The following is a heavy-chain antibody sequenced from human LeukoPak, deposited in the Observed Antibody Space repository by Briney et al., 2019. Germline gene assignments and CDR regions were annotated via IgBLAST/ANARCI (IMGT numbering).Heavy chain of an antibody. CDR2: INHSGST. CDR1: GISFSAHG. Sequence: GSLRLSCAASGISFSAHGMHWVRQAPGKGLEWIGEINHSGSTNYNPSLKSRVTISVDTSKNQFSLKLSSVTAADTAVYYCASTRGVSDYWGQGTLVTVSS. J-gene: IGHJ4*02. V-gene: IGHV4-34*01. CDR3: ASTRGVSDY. D-gene: IGHD3-10*01.